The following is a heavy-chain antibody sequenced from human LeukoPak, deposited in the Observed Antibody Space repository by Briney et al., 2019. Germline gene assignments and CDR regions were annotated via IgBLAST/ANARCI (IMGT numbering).Heavy chain of an antibody. CDR2: IYYSGST. D-gene: IGHD1-1*01. CDR1: GGSISSSSYY. Sequence: SETLSLTCTVSGGSISSSSYYWGWIRQPPGKGLEWLGSIYYSGSTYYNPSLKSRVTMSVDTSKNQFSLKLSSVTAADTAVYYCARDRGTWIDDGFDYWGQGTLVTVSS. CDR3: ARDRGTWIDDGFDY. V-gene: IGHV4-39*07. J-gene: IGHJ4*02.